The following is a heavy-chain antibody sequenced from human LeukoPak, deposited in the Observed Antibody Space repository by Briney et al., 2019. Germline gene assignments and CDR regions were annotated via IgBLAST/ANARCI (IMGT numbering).Heavy chain of an antibody. D-gene: IGHD3-3*01. CDR2: IYYSGST. CDR3: AGSYYDFWSGYYKPIQFDY. V-gene: IGHV4-39*01. CDR1: GGSISSSSYY. J-gene: IGHJ4*02. Sequence: PSETLSLTCTVSGGSISSSSYYWGWIRQPPGKGLEWIGSIYYSGSTYYNPSLKSRVTISVDTSKNQFSLKLSSVTAADTAVYYCAGSYYDFWSGYYKPIQFDYWGQGTLVTVSS.